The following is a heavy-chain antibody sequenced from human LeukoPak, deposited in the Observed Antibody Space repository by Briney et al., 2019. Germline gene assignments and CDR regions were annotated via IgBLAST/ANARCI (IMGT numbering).Heavy chain of an antibody. D-gene: IGHD6-13*01. V-gene: IGHV1-2*02. CDR1: GYTFTGYY. J-gene: IGHJ3*02. Sequence: ASVKVSCKASGYTFTGYYMHWVRQAPGQGLEWMGWINPNSGGTNYAQKFQGRVTMTRDTSISTAYMELSRLRSDDTAVYYCARDHILAAGSETDAFDIWGQGTMVTVS. CDR3: ARDHILAAGSETDAFDI. CDR2: INPNSGGT.